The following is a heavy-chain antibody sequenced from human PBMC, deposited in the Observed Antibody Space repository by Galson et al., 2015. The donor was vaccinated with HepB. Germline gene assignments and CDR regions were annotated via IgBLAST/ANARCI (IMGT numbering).Heavy chain of an antibody. V-gene: IGHV3-21*01. CDR3: ARDLRGYCSGGSCSLGFDY. D-gene: IGHD2-15*01. J-gene: IGHJ4*02. Sequence: SLRLSCAASGFTFSSYSMNWVRQAPGKGLEWVSSISSSSSYIYYADSVKGRFTISRDNAKNSLYLQMNSLRAEDTAVYYCARDLRGYCSGGSCSLGFDYWGQGTLVTVSS. CDR2: ISSSSSYI. CDR1: GFTFSSYS.